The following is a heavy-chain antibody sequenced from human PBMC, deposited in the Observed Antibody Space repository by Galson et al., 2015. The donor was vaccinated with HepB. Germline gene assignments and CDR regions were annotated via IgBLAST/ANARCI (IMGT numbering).Heavy chain of an antibody. D-gene: IGHD3-10*01. CDR3: ARGDPAYYYGSGSYPGVDY. J-gene: IGHJ4*02. V-gene: IGHV1-2*06. CDR2: INPNSAGT. Sequence: SVKVSCKASGYTFTGYYIHWVRQAPGQGLEWMGRINPNSAGTNYAQKFQGRVTMTRDTSISTAYMELSRLRSDDTAVYYCARGDPAYYYGSGSYPGVDYWGQGTLVTVSS. CDR1: GYTFTGYY.